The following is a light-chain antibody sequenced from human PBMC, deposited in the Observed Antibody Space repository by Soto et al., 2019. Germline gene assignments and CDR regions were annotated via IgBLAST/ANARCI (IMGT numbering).Light chain of an antibody. CDR3: QQSNSNPT. CDR2: AAS. CDR1: QTISRY. V-gene: IGKV1-39*01. Sequence: DIQMPQSPSSLSASVGDRVTITCRASQTISRYLNWYQQKAGKAPKLLIYAASSLKSGVPSRFSGSGSGTDFTLTINSLQLEDFAIYYCQQSNSNPTFGGGTKLEIK. J-gene: IGKJ4*02.